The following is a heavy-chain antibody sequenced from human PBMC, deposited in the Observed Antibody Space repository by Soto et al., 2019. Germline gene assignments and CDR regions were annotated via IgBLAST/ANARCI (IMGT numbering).Heavy chain of an antibody. CDR1: GFTFSSYA. D-gene: IGHD4-17*01. V-gene: IGHV3-23*01. J-gene: IGHJ4*02. CDR2: ISGSGGST. Sequence: GGSLRLSCAASGFTFSSYAMSWVRQAPGKGLEWVSAISGSGGSTYYADSVKGRFTISRDNSKNTLYLQMNSLRAEDTDVYYCAKVFGTDYGDKREELYFDYWGQGTLVTVSS. CDR3: AKVFGTDYGDKREELYFDY.